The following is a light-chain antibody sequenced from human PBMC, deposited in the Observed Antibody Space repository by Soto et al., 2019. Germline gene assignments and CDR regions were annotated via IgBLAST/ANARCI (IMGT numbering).Light chain of an antibody. Sequence: DIQMTQSPSPVSASVGDRVTITCRASQGLSSWLAWTQQKSGKAPKLLIYAASSLQSGVPSRFSGRGSGTVFTLTTGSLQPEDFATYYCQQANSVPHTVGPGTKVDIK. CDR3: QQANSVPHT. V-gene: IGKV1D-12*01. J-gene: IGKJ3*01. CDR2: AAS. CDR1: QGLSSW.